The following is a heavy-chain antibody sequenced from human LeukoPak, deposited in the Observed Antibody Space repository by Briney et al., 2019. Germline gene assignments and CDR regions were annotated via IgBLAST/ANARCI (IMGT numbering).Heavy chain of an antibody. V-gene: IGHV5-51*01. CDR1: GYSFTTYW. J-gene: IGHJ6*02. Sequence: PGESLKISCKGSGYSFTTYWIGWVRQMPGKGLEWMAIIYPGDSDTRYSPSFQGQVTISADKSISTAYLQWSSLKASDTAMYYCARRGGGSGSYYSRLYYYGMDVWGQGTTVTVSS. CDR2: IYPGDSDT. CDR3: ARRGGGSGSYYSRLYYYGMDV. D-gene: IGHD3-10*01.